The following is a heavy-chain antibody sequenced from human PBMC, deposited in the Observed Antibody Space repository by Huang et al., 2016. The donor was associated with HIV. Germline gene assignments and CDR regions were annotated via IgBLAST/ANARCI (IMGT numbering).Heavy chain of an antibody. V-gene: IGHV3-74*02. CDR2: IESDGSST. D-gene: IGHD3-3*01. J-gene: IGHJ4*01. CDR3: VRAKEKGYDFWSGYRY. Sequence: EVELAESGGGSVRPGQSLRLSCVGSGFLFSDYWMHWVRQIPGKGLVWGERIESDGSSTSYADSVKGRFTIYRDNAKNTVYLQMSSLRVDDTAVYYCVRAKEKGYDFWSGYRYWGQGVQVTVSS. CDR1: GFLFSDYW.